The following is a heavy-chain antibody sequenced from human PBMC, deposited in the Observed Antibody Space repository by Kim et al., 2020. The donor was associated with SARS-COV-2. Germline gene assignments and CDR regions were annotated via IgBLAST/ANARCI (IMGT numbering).Heavy chain of an antibody. V-gene: IGHV4-39*07. CDR3: ARDHPDIAVAGLYYYYGMDV. CDR2: IYYSGST. D-gene: IGHD6-19*01. Sequence: SETLSLTCTVSGGSISSSSYYWGWIRQPPGKGLEWIGSIYYSGSTYYNPSLKSRVTISVDTSKNQFSLKLSSVTAADTAVYYCARDHPDIAVAGLYYYYGMDVWGQGTTVTVSS. CDR1: GGSISSSSYY. J-gene: IGHJ6*02.